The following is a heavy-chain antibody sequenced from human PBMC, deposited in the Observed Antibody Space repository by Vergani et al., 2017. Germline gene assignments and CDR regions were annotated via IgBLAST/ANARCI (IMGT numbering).Heavy chain of an antibody. CDR2: IIPIFGTA. CDR3: ARCGYCSSTGCYRGDLSFDS. CDR1: GGTFSSYA. V-gene: IGHV1-69*12. Sequence: QVQLVQSGAEVKKPGSSVKVSCKASGGTFSSYAISWVRQAPGQGLEWMGGIIPIFGTANYAQKFQGRVTITADESTSTAYMELSSLRSEDTAVYYCARCGYCSSTGCYRGDLSFDSWGQGTLVTVSS. D-gene: IGHD2-2*01. J-gene: IGHJ5*01.